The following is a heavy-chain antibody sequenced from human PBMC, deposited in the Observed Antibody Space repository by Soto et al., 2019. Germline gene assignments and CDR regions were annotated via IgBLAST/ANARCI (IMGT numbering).Heavy chain of an antibody. CDR3: AREVIAAAGPAAYGMDG. Sequence: ASVKVSCKASGYTFTSYGMSWVRQAPVQVLEWMVCISAYDGNTNYAQKLQGTVTMTTDTSTSTAYMELRSLRPDDTAVYYCAREVIAAAGPAAYGMDGWGKGTKVTVSS. V-gene: IGHV1-18*04. J-gene: IGHJ6*04. CDR2: ISAYDGNT. CDR1: GYTFTSYG. D-gene: IGHD6-25*01.